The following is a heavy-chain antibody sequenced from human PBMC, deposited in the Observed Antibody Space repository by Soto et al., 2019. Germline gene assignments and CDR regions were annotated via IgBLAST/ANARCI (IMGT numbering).Heavy chain of an antibody. Sequence: SETLSLTCTVSGGSISSYYWSWIRQPPGKGLEWIGYIYYSGSTNYNPSLKSRVTISVDTSKNQFSLKLSSVTAADTAVYYCARHQPPYDFWSGHSPVDYWGQGTLVTVSS. D-gene: IGHD3-3*01. CDR1: GGSISSYY. CDR3: ARHQPPYDFWSGHSPVDY. J-gene: IGHJ4*02. CDR2: IYYSGST. V-gene: IGHV4-59*08.